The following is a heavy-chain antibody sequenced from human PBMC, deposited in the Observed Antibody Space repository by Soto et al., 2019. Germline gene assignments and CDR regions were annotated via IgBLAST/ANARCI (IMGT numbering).Heavy chain of an antibody. V-gene: IGHV1-69*01. CDR3: ERDLGPNSGPDDDY. CDR1: GGTFSSYA. Sequence: QVHLVQSGAEVKKPGSSVKVSCKASGGTFSSYAISWVRLAPGLGLECMGGIIPIFGTANYAQKFQGRVTITADESTSTAYMELSSLRSEDTAVYYCERDLGPNSGPDDDYWGQGTLVTVSS. CDR2: IIPIFGTA. J-gene: IGHJ4*02. D-gene: IGHD1-26*01.